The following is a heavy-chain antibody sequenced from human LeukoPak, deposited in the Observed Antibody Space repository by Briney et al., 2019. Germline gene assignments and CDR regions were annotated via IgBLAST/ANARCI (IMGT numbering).Heavy chain of an antibody. V-gene: IGHV4-34*01. D-gene: IGHD6-13*01. CDR3: ARTTSTAAGTVYFQH. J-gene: IGHJ1*01. Sequence: SETLSLTCAVYGGSFSGYYWSWIRQPPGKGLEWIGEINHSGSTNYNPSLKSRVTISVDASKNQFSLKLSSVTAADTAVYYCARTTSTAAGTVYFQHWGQGILVAVSS. CDR2: INHSGST. CDR1: GGSFSGYY.